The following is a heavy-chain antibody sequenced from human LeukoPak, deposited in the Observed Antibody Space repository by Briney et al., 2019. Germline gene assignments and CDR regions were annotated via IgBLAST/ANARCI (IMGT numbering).Heavy chain of an antibody. CDR1: GFTFSSYG. D-gene: IGHD5-18*01. CDR2: ISSSGSTI. J-gene: IGHJ6*03. V-gene: IGHV3-48*04. Sequence: GGSLRLSCAASGFTFSSYGMGWVRQAPGKGLEWVSYISSSGSTIYYADSVKGRFTISRDNAKNSLYLQMNSLRAEDTAVYYCARDRYSYGHYYYYMDVWGKGTTVTVSS. CDR3: ARDRYSYGHYYYYMDV.